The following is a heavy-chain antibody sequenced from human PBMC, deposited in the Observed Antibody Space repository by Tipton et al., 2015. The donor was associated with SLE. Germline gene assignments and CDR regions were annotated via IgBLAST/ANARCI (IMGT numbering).Heavy chain of an antibody. CDR2: INENGNTV. J-gene: IGHJ4*02. CDR1: GFSVSSYW. V-gene: IGHV3-74*01. CDR3: AKDFTGPLDS. D-gene: IGHD3-9*01. Sequence: SLRLSCAASGFSVSSYWMHWVRQDPQKGLVWVSRINENGNTVTYAGSVKGRFTISRDNAKNMLFLQMNSLSADDSGLYYCAKDFTGPLDSWGQGTLVTVSS.